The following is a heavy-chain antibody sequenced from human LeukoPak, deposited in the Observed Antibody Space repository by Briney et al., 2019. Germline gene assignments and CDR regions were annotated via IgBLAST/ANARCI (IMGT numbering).Heavy chain of an antibody. V-gene: IGHV3-21*01. Sequence: GGSLRLSCAASGITFTTSSMTWVRQAPGKGLEWVSSISSSGSYIYFADSLKGRFTISRDNAKNSLYLQMNCLRAEDTAVYYCARADTTGGYYFDYWGQGTLVTVSS. CDR2: ISSSGSYI. CDR3: ARADTTGGYYFDY. CDR1: GITFTTSS. D-gene: IGHD4-17*01. J-gene: IGHJ4*02.